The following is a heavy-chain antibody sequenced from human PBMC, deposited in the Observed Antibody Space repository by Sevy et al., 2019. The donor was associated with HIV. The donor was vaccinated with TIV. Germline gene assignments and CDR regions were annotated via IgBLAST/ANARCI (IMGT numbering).Heavy chain of an antibody. J-gene: IGHJ6*02. Sequence: ASVKVSCKASGYTFTSYGISWVRQAPGQGLEWMGWISAYNGNTNYAQKLQGRVTMTTDTSTSTAYMELRSLGSDDTAVYYCARDPADCSSTSCYAKRYYYYYGMDVWGQGTTVTVSS. CDR1: GYTFTSYG. CDR2: ISAYNGNT. D-gene: IGHD2-2*01. V-gene: IGHV1-18*01. CDR3: ARDPADCSSTSCYAKRYYYYYGMDV.